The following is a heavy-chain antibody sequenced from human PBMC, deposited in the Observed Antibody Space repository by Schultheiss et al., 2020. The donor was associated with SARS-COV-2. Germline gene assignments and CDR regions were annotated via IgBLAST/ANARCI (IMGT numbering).Heavy chain of an antibody. CDR2: IYWNDDK. Sequence: SGPTLVKPTQTLTLTCTFSGFSLSTSGVCVSWIRQPPGKALEWLALIYWNDDKRYSPSLKSRLTITKDTSKNQVVLTMTNMDPVDTATYYCARIWLNYYGSEYYFDYWGQGTLVTVSS. CDR1: GFSLSTSGVC. V-gene: IGHV2-5*01. CDR3: ARIWLNYYGSEYYFDY. J-gene: IGHJ4*02. D-gene: IGHD3-10*01.